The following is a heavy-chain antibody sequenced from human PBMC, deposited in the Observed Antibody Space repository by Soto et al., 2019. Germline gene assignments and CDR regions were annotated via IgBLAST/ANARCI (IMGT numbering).Heavy chain of an antibody. CDR3: AKDLRYSSGWTSCYYGMDV. CDR1: GFTFSSYG. V-gene: IGHV3-30*18. CDR2: ISYDGSNK. J-gene: IGHJ6*02. D-gene: IGHD6-19*01. Sequence: QVQLVESGGGVVQPGRSLRLSCAASGFTFSSYGMHWVRQAPGKGLEWVAVISYDGSNKYYADSVKGRCTISRDNSKNTLYLQMNSLRAEDTAVYYCAKDLRYSSGWTSCYYGMDVWGQGTTVTVSS.